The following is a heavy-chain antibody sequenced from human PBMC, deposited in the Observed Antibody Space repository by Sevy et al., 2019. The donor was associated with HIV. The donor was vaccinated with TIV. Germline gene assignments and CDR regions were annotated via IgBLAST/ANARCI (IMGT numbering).Heavy chain of an antibody. Sequence: GGSLRLSCAASGFTFSSYAMNWVRQAPGKGLEWVSAVSGSGGSTYYEDSVKGRFTNSRDNSKSTLYLQMNSLRAEDTAFYYCAKDKGESSGYYPLGAFDIWGQGTVVTVSS. J-gene: IGHJ3*02. V-gene: IGHV3-23*01. CDR3: AKDKGESSGYYPLGAFDI. CDR1: GFTFSSYA. D-gene: IGHD3-22*01. CDR2: VSGSGGST.